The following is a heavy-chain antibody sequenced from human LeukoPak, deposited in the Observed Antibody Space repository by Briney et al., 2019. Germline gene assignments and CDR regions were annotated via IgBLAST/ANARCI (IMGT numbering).Heavy chain of an antibody. D-gene: IGHD3-10*01. Sequence: ASAKVSCNASGYTFTNHYIQWVRQAPGQGLEWMGIINRSGGSTYYAYKFQGRINLTRDTTTSTVYMELRSLRAEETAIYYCARESGTRWFDPWGQGTLVTVSS. V-gene: IGHV1-46*01. CDR2: INRSGGST. CDR3: ARESGTRWFDP. CDR1: GYTFTNHY. J-gene: IGHJ5*02.